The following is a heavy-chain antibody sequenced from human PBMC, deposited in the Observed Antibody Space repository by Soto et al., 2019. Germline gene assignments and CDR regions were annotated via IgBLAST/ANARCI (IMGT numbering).Heavy chain of an antibody. CDR3: ASVVAAPAYNWFDP. CDR1: GGTFSSYA. Sequence: QVQLVQSGAGVKKPGSSVKVSCKASGGTFSSYAISWVRQAPGQGLEWMGGIIPIFGTANYAQEFQGRVTITADESTSTAYMELSSLRSEDTAVYYCASVVAAPAYNWFDPWGQGTLVTVSS. D-gene: IGHD2-15*01. J-gene: IGHJ5*02. CDR2: IIPIFGTA. V-gene: IGHV1-69*12.